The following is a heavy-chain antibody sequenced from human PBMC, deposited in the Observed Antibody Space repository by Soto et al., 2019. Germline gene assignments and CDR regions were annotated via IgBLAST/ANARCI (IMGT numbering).Heavy chain of an antibody. CDR1: GASINSYG. J-gene: IGHJ4*02. CDR2: LYSSGST. Sequence: SETLSLTCTVSGASINSYGWSWVRQPAGQGLEWIGRLYSSGSTNYNPSFKSRLTMSADTSKNQFSLKVTSVTAADTAVYYCARGPYINGYYVIDSWSPGTLVTVSS. V-gene: IGHV4-4*07. CDR3: ARGPYINGYYVIDS. D-gene: IGHD1-26*01.